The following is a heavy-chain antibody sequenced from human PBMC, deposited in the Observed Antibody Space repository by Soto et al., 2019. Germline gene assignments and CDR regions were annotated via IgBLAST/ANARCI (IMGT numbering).Heavy chain of an antibody. V-gene: IGHV1-8*01. CDR3: ARGLVRYCSSTSCSMGMDV. J-gene: IGHJ6*02. CDR1: GYTFTSYD. D-gene: IGHD2-2*01. CDR2: MNTNSGNT. Sequence: GASVKVSCKASGYTFTSYDINGVRQATGQGLEWMGWMNTNSGNTGYAQKFQGRVTMTRNTSISTAYMELSSLRSEDTAVYYCARGLVRYCSSTSCSMGMDVWGQGTTVTVSS.